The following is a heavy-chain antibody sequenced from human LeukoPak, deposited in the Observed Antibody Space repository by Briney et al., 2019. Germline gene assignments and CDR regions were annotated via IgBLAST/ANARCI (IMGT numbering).Heavy chain of an antibody. V-gene: IGHV3-23*01. CDR2: ISGSGGST. D-gene: IGHD3-22*01. CDR1: GFTFSSYA. Sequence: GGSLRLSCAASGFTFSSYAMSWVRQAPGKGLEGVSAISGSGGSTYYADSVKGRLTISRDNSKNTLYLQMNSLRAEGTAVYYCAKLYYYDSSGYYEGTDYWGQGTLVTVSS. J-gene: IGHJ4*02. CDR3: AKLYYYDSSGYYEGTDY.